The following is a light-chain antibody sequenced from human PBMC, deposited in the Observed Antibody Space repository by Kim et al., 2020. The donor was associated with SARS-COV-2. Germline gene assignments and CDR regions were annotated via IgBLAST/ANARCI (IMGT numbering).Light chain of an antibody. CDR2: GRN. CDR3: NSRDTSGYHWV. CDR1: SLRSYY. Sequence: SSELTQDPAVYVAMGQTDRITCQGDSLRSYYASWYQQKPGQAPVVVMYGRNKRPSGIPDRFSGSSSGNTASLTITGAQAEDEADYYCNSRDTSGYHWVFGGGTQLTVL. V-gene: IGLV3-19*01. J-gene: IGLJ3*02.